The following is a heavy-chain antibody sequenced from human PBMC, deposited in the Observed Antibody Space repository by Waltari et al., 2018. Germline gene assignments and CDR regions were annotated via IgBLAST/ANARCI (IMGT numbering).Heavy chain of an antibody. CDR3: ARGSSYYVRFWED. CDR2: INFDGSEQ. D-gene: IGHD3-10*01. CDR1: GFPFSRSW. V-gene: IGHV3-7*03. J-gene: IGHJ4*02. Sequence: EVQLVESGGGLVQPGGSLRPSCAASGFPFSRSWMTWGRQAPGKGLEWLANINFDGSEQYYLDSVRGRFTISRDNARNSLYLQMDSLIADDAGVYYCARGSSYYVRFWEDWGQGTLVTVSS.